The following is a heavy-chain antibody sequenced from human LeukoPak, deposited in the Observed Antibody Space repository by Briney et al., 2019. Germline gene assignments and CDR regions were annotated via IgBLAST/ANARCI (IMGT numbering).Heavy chain of an antibody. J-gene: IGHJ4*02. CDR3: ARDDGYNYFDY. Sequence: SETLSLTCAVPGGSISSSSYYWGWIRQPPGKGLEWIGYIYYSGSTNYNPSLKSRVTISVDTSKNQFSLKLSSVTAADTAVYYCARDDGYNYFDYWGQGTLVTVSS. CDR2: IYYSGST. V-gene: IGHV4-61*01. D-gene: IGHD5-24*01. CDR1: GGSISSSSYY.